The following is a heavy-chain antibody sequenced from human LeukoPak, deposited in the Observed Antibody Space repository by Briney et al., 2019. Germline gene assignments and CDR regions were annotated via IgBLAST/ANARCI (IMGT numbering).Heavy chain of an antibody. CDR1: GGSISSYY. D-gene: IGHD4-17*01. J-gene: IGHJ4*02. CDR3: ARPHLDHGDLFDY. V-gene: IGHV4-59*01. CDR2: IYYSGST. Sequence: PSETLSLTCTVSGGSISSYYWSWIRQPPGKGLEWIGYIYYSGSTNYKPSLKSRATISVDTSKNQFSLKLSSMTAADTAVYYCARPHLDHGDLFDYWGQGTLVTVSS.